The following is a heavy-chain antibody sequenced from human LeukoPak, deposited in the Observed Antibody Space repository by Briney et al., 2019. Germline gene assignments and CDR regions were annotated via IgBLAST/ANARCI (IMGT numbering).Heavy chain of an antibody. V-gene: IGHV1-69*04. Sequence: SVKVSCKASGGTFSSYAISWVRQAPGQGLEWMGRIIPILGIANYAQKFQGRVTITADKSTSTAYMELSSLRSEDTAVYYCARRVVTATGPLTYYYNGMDVWGQGTTVTVS. CDR2: IIPILGIA. D-gene: IGHD2-21*02. CDR3: ARRVVTATGPLTYYYNGMDV. J-gene: IGHJ6*02. CDR1: GGTFSSYA.